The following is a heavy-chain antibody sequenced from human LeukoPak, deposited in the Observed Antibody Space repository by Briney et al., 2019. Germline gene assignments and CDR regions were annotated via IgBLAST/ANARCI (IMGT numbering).Heavy chain of an antibody. CDR2: ISSSGSTI. D-gene: IGHD6-13*01. CDR3: AREAAAGMNPLLY. V-gene: IGHV3-48*03. J-gene: IGHJ4*02. Sequence: GGSLRLSCAASGFTFSSYAMSWVRQAPGKGLEWVSYISSSGSTIFYADSVQGRFTISRDNAKNSLYLQMNSLRAEDTAVYYCAREAAAGMNPLLYWGQGTLVTVSS. CDR1: GFTFSSYA.